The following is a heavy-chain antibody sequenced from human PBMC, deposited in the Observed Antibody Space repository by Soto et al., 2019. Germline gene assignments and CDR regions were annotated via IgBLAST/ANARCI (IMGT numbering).Heavy chain of an antibody. V-gene: IGHV4-30-4*01. CDR2: IYYSGST. D-gene: IGHD1-26*01. CDR1: GGSISSGDYY. J-gene: IGHJ4*02. Sequence: SETLSLTCTVSGGSISSGDYYWSWIRQPPGKGLEWIGYIYYSGSTYYNPSLKSRVTISVDTSKNQFSLKLCSVTAADTAVYYCARDPPADTVGATNIWGQGTLVTV. CDR3: ARDPPADTVGATNI.